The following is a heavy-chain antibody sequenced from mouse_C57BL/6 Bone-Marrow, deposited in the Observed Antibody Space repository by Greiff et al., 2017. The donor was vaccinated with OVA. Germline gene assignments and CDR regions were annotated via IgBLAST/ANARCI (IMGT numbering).Heavy chain of an antibody. CDR1: GFTFSSYA. V-gene: IGHV5-4*01. CDR2: ISDGGSYT. Sequence: EVKLVDSGGGLVKPGGSLKLSCAASGFTFSSYAMSWVRQTPEKRLEWVATISDGGSYTYYPDNVKGRFTISRANAKNNLYLQMSHLKSEETAMYYCAREKRSSWFAYWGQGTLVTVSA. CDR3: AREKRSSWFAY. J-gene: IGHJ3*01.